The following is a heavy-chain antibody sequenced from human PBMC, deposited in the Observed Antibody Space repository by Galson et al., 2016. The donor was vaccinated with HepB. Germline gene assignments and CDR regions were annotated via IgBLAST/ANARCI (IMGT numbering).Heavy chain of an antibody. CDR1: EFTFSNYT. Sequence: SLRLSCAASEFTFSNYTMHWVRQAPGKGLEWVAVFTRDAVTKYYAASVRARFTISRDNAKTTLYLQMDGLSAEDTALYYCATVGEVGGAFDYWGQGTLVTVSS. J-gene: IGHJ4*02. CDR2: FTRDAVTK. V-gene: IGHV3-30-3*01. CDR3: ATVGEVGGAFDY. D-gene: IGHD3-16*01.